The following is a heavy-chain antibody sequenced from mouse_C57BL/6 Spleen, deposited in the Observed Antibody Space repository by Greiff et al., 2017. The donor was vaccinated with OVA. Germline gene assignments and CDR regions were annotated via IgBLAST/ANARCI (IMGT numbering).Heavy chain of an antibody. Sequence: VKLQESGAELVKPGASVKISCKASGYAFSSYWMNWVKQRPGKGLEWIGQIYPGDGDTNYNGKFKGKATLTADKSSSTAYMQLSSLTSEDSAVYFCARERITTVVAPMDYWGQGTSVTVSS. CDR2: IYPGDGDT. CDR3: ARERITTVVAPMDY. J-gene: IGHJ4*01. V-gene: IGHV1-80*01. CDR1: GYAFSSYW. D-gene: IGHD1-1*01.